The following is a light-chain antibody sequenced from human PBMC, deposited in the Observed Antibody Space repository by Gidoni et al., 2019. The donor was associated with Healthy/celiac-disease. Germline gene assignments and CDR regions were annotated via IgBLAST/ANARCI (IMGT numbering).Light chain of an antibody. CDR3: MQARKTHRCT. Sequence: DIVMTQSPLSLLVTPGEPASISCRSSQSLLHSNGYNYLDWYLQKPGQSPQLLIYLGSNRATGVPDRFSGSGSGTDFTLKISRVEAEDVGVYYCMQARKTHRCTFGQGTKLEIK. CDR1: QSLLHSNGYNY. V-gene: IGKV2-28*01. J-gene: IGKJ2*02. CDR2: LGS.